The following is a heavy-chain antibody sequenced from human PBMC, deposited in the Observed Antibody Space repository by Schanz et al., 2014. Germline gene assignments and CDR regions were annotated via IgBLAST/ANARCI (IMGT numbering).Heavy chain of an antibody. V-gene: IGHV3-30*19. J-gene: IGHJ6*02. CDR2: ISYDGNNQ. Sequence: VQLVESGGGLVQPGGSLRLSCAASGFTFSSYGMHWVRQAPGKGLEWVTFISYDGNNQYYADSVKGRFTISRDNSKXXXXXXXXXXXAADAGVYYCARSGVDVWGQGTTVTVSS. D-gene: IGHD3-10*01. CDR3: ARSGVDV. CDR1: GFTFSSYG.